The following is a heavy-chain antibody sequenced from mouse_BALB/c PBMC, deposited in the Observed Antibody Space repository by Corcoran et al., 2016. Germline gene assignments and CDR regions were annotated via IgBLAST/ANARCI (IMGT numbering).Heavy chain of an antibody. Sequence: EVQLQQSGPELVKPGASVKMSCKAAGYTFTNYVMPWVKQKPGQGLEWIGYINPYNDGTKYNEKFKGEATLTSDKSSSTAYMELSSLTSDDSAVYYCARKEYCIPYLGQGTTLTVSS. CDR3: ARKEYCIPY. CDR2: INPYNDGT. D-gene: IGHD2-10*02. J-gene: IGHJ2*01. CDR1: GYTFTNYV. V-gene: IGHV1S136*01.